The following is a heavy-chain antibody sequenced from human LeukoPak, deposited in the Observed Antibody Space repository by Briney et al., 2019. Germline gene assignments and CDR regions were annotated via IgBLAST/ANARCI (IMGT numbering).Heavy chain of an antibody. D-gene: IGHD6-13*01. V-gene: IGHV1-69*05. CDR1: GGTFSSYA. J-gene: IGHJ4*02. Sequence: SVKVSCKASGGTFSSYAISWVRQAPGQGVEWMGGIIPIFGTANYAQKFQGRVTITTDESTSTAYMELSSLRSEDTAVYYCARVGHSSSGPFDYWGQGTLVTVSS. CDR2: IIPIFGTA. CDR3: ARVGHSSSGPFDY.